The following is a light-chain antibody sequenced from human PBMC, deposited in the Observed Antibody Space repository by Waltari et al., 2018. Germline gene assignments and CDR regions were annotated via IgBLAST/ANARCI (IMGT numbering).Light chain of an antibody. CDR1: ALPKQY. Sequence: SYELTHPPSVSVSPGQTARITCSGDALPKQYVYLYQQKPGQAPLLVIYQDTERPSGIPERFSGSSSGTTVTLTISGVQAEDEADYYCQSADSSDTYLVVFGGGTKLTVL. J-gene: IGLJ2*01. V-gene: IGLV3-25*03. CDR3: QSADSSDTYLVV. CDR2: QDT.